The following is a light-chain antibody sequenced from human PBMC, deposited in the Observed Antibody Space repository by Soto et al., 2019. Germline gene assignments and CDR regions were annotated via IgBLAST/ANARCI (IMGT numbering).Light chain of an antibody. J-gene: IGKJ1*01. Sequence: RVMTQSPDTLSVSPGERATLSCRASETVRSNLAWYQQKPGQAPRLLIYAASTRATGIPARFIGSGSGTEFTLTISSLQPDDFATYYCQQYNSYPWTFGQGTKVDIK. CDR3: QQYNSYPWT. CDR2: AAS. CDR1: ETVRSN. V-gene: IGKV3D-15*01.